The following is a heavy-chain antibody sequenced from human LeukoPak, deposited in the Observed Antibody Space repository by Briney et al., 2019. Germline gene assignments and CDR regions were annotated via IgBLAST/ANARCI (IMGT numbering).Heavy chain of an antibody. CDR2: ISGSGGST. J-gene: IGHJ4*02. D-gene: IGHD4-17*01. V-gene: IGHV3-23*01. CDR3: AKVRGTTVVAFDY. CDR1: GFTFSNYA. Sequence: GGSLRLSCAASGFTFSNYAMSWVRQAPGKGLEWVPAISGSGGSTYYADSVKGRFTISRDNSKNTLYLQMNSLRAEDTAVYYCAKVRGTTVVAFDYWGQGTLVTVSS.